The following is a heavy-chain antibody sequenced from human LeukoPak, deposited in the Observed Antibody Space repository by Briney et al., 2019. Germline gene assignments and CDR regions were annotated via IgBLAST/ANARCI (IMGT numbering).Heavy chain of an antibody. Sequence: GGSLRLSCAASGFTFSSYWMHWVRQAPGKGLVWVSRINSDGSSTSYADSVKGRFTISRDNAKNTLYLQMNSLRAEDTAVYYCARSLLDYYDSSGYLFWGQGTMVTVSS. D-gene: IGHD3-22*01. J-gene: IGHJ3*01. CDR1: GFTFSSYW. CDR2: INSDGSST. CDR3: ARSLLDYYDSSGYLF. V-gene: IGHV3-74*01.